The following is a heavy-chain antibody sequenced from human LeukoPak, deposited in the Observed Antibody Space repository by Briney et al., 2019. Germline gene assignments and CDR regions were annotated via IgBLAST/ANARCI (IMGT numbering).Heavy chain of an antibody. D-gene: IGHD5-18*01. Sequence: SETLSLTCTVSGGSISSSSYYWGWIRQPPGKGLKWIGSIYYSGSTYYNPSLKSRVTISVDTSKNQSSLKLSSVTAADTAVYYCARVRGYSYGLGFGYYFDYWGQGTLVTVSS. CDR3: ARVRGYSYGLGFGYYFDY. V-gene: IGHV4-39*07. CDR1: GGSISSSSYY. J-gene: IGHJ4*02. CDR2: IYYSGST.